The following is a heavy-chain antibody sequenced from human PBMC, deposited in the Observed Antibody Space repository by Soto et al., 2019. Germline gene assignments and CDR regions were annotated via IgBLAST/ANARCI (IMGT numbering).Heavy chain of an antibody. V-gene: IGHV5-10-1*04. J-gene: IGHJ6*02. Sequence: GESLKISCKGSGYSFAGYWITWVRQKPGKGLEWMGRIDPSDSQTYYSPSFQGQVTISADKSISTAYLQWSSLKASDTAMYYCARQTYYDSSGYYYYYGMDVWGQGTTVTVSS. CDR1: GYSFAGYW. CDR3: ARQTYYDSSGYYYYYGMDV. CDR2: IDPSDSQT. D-gene: IGHD3-22*01.